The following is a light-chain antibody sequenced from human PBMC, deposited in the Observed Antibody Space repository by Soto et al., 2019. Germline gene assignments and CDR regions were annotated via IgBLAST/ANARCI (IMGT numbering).Light chain of an antibody. CDR3: CSYAGSSTWV. V-gene: IGLV2-23*02. J-gene: IGLJ1*01. Sequence: ALTQPASVSGSPGQSITISCTGTSSDVGSYNLVSWYQQHPGKAPKLMIYEVSKRPSGVSNRFSGSKSGNTASLTISGLQAEDEADYYCCSYAGSSTWVFGTGTKLTVL. CDR1: SSDVGSYNL. CDR2: EVS.